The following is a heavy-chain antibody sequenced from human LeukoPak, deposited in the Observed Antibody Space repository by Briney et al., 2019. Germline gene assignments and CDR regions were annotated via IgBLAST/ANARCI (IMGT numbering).Heavy chain of an antibody. CDR2: ISSSGSTI. CDR1: GFTSSDYY. D-gene: IGHD1-20*01. CDR3: ATREIITGTTSDY. Sequence: GGSLRLSCAASGFTSSDYYMSWIRQAPGKGLEWVSYISSSGSTIYYADSVKGRFTISRDNAKNSLYLQMNSLRAEDTAAYYCATREIITGTTSDYWGQGTLVTVSS. V-gene: IGHV3-11*01. J-gene: IGHJ4*02.